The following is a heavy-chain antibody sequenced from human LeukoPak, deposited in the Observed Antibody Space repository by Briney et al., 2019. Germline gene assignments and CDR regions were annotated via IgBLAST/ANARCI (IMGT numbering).Heavy chain of an antibody. J-gene: IGHJ4*02. Sequence: PSETLSLTCAVSGGSISSGGYSWSWIRQPPGKGLEWIGYIYHSGSTYYNPSLKSRVTISVDRSKNQFSLKLSSVTAADTAVYYCARGWRGGDYFDYWGQGTLVTVPS. CDR3: ARGWRGGDYFDY. CDR2: IYHSGST. CDR1: GGSISSGGYS. D-gene: IGHD3-16*01. V-gene: IGHV4-30-2*01.